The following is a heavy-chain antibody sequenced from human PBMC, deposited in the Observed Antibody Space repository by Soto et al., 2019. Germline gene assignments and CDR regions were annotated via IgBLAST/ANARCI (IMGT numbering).Heavy chain of an antibody. Sequence: EVQLVESGGGLVKPGGSLRLSCAASGFTFSSYSMNGVRQAPGKGLEWVSSISSSSSYIYYADSVKGRFTISRDNAKNSLYLQMNSLRAEDTAVYYCARWQPSKLDYWGQGTLVTVSS. CDR3: ARWQPSKLDY. V-gene: IGHV3-21*01. J-gene: IGHJ4*02. CDR2: ISSSSSYI. CDR1: GFTFSSYS. D-gene: IGHD6-13*01.